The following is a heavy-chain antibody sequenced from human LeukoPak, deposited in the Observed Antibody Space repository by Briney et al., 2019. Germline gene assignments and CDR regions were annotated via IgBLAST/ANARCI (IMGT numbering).Heavy chain of an antibody. J-gene: IGHJ4*02. CDR1: GFTFSSYG. D-gene: IGHD2-21*01. V-gene: IGHV3-33*01. Sequence: GRSLRLSCAASGFTFSSYGMHWVRQAPGKGLEWVAVIWYDGSNKYYADSVKGRFTISRDNSKNTVYLQMNSLRAEDTAVYYCAARGDALDYWGQGTLVTVSS. CDR3: AARGDALDY. CDR2: IWYDGSNK.